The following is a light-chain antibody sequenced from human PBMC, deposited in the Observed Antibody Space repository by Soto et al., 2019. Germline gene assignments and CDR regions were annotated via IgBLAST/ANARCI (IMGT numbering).Light chain of an antibody. Sequence: DIQMTQSPSSLSASVGDRVTITCRASQSIRNYLNWYQQKPGKAPELLIYAASSLESGVPSRFSGSGSGTDFTFTISSLQPEDFATYYCQQSYSTPDTFGQGTKLEIK. J-gene: IGKJ2*01. CDR2: AAS. CDR1: QSIRNY. V-gene: IGKV1-39*01. CDR3: QQSYSTPDT.